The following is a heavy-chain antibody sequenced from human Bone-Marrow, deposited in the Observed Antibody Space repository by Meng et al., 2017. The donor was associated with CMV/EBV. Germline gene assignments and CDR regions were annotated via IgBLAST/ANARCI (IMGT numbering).Heavy chain of an antibody. J-gene: IGHJ4*02. CDR3: ARGRRRIVGATD. CDR1: GGSFSGYY. Sequence: SQTLSLTCAVYGGSFSGYYWSWIRQPPGKGLEWIGEINHSESTNYNPSLKSRVTISVDTSKNQFSLKLSSVTAADTAVYYCARGRRRIVGATDWGQGTLVTVSS. V-gene: IGHV4-34*01. D-gene: IGHD1-26*01. CDR2: INHSEST.